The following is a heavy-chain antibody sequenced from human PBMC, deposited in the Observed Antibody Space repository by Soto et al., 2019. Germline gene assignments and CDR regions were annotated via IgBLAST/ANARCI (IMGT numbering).Heavy chain of an antibody. J-gene: IGHJ4*02. V-gene: IGHV4-59*01. Sequence: PSETLSLTCTVSGGSISRYYWSWIRQPPGKGLEWIGYIYYSGSTNYNPSLKSRVTISVDTSKNQFSLKLSSVTAADTAVYYCAISRTRDSSSWYYFDYWGQGTLVTVSS. CDR3: AISRTRDSSSWYYFDY. D-gene: IGHD6-13*01. CDR2: IYYSGST. CDR1: GGSISRYY.